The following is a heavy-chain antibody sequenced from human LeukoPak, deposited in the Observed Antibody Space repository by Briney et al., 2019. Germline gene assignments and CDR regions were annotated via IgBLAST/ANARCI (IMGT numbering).Heavy chain of an antibody. V-gene: IGHV3-21*01. CDR1: GFTFSSYW. Sequence: GGSLRLSCAASGFTFSSYWMSWVRQAPGKGLEWVSSISSGSSYIFYADSVKGRFTISRDNAKNSLYLQMDSLRAEDTAVYYCARDRSSSWYNPWYFDLWGRGTLVTVSS. J-gene: IGHJ2*01. CDR3: ARDRSSSWYNPWYFDL. D-gene: IGHD6-13*01. CDR2: ISSGSSYI.